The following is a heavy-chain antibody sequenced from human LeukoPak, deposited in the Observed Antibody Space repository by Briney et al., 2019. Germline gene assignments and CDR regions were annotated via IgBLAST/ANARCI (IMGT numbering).Heavy chain of an antibody. CDR3: AKDSATTVKSPLGYYYYMDV. J-gene: IGHJ6*03. Sequence: PGGSLRLSCAASGFTFSSYAMSWVRQAPGKGLEWVSGISGSGGSTYYADSVKGRFTISRDNSKNTLYLQMNSLRAEDTAVYYCAKDSATTVKSPLGYYYYMDVWGKGTTVTVSS. V-gene: IGHV3-23*01. CDR1: GFTFSSYA. CDR2: ISGSGGST. D-gene: IGHD4-17*01.